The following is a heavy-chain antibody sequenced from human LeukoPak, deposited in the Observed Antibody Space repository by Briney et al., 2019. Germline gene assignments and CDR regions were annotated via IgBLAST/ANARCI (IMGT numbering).Heavy chain of an antibody. Sequence: GGSLRLSCAASGFTFSSYWMHWVRQAPGKGLVSVSRINTDGSSTSYADSVKGRFTISRDNAKNTLYLQMNSLRAEDTAVYYCARGRFDYGVPFDYWGQGTLVTVSS. D-gene: IGHD4-17*01. V-gene: IGHV3-74*01. CDR1: GFTFSSYW. J-gene: IGHJ4*02. CDR2: INTDGSST. CDR3: ARGRFDYGVPFDY.